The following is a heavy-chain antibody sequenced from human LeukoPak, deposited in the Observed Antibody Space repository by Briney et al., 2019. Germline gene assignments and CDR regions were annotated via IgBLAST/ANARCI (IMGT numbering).Heavy chain of an antibody. CDR3: ARDSAPGDTYGLLGIDS. CDR2: MNPNSGGT. Sequence: ASVKVSCKASGYTFTGYFIHWVRQAPGQGLEWMGWMNPNSGGTNYAQKFQGRVTMTRDTSISTAYMDLSRLTSDDTAVYYCARDSAPGDTYGLLGIDSWGQGTLVTVSS. J-gene: IGHJ4*02. V-gene: IGHV1-2*02. D-gene: IGHD5-18*01. CDR1: GYTFTGYF.